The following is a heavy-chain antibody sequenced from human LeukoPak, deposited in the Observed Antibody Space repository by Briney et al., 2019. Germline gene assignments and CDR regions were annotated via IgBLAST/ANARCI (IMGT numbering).Heavy chain of an antibody. V-gene: IGHV3-33*01. Sequence: GGSLRLSCAASGFTFSSYGMHWVRQAPGKGLEWVAVIWYDGSNKYYADSVKGRFTISRDNSKNTLYLQMNSLRAEDTAVYYCARAGGEGTAAGTYYVYWGQGTLVTVSS. CDR1: GFTFSSYG. D-gene: IGHD6-13*01. CDR3: ARAGGEGTAAGTYYVY. J-gene: IGHJ4*02. CDR2: IWYDGSNK.